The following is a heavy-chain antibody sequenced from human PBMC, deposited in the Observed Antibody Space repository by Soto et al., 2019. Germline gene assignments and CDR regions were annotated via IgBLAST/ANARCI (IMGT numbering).Heavy chain of an antibody. Sequence: QVQLVESGGGVVQPGRSLRLSCAASGFTFTTYAIHWVRQAPGKGLEWVAVISNDGRGKYYADSVKGRFTISRDNSKNTLYLQMNSLRSDDTAVYYCARDQCFGGGRSCYYFDFGGQGTLVTVSS. J-gene: IGHJ4*02. D-gene: IGHD2-15*01. CDR3: ARDQCFGGGRSCYYFDF. CDR1: GFTFTTYA. V-gene: IGHV3-30*04. CDR2: ISNDGRGK.